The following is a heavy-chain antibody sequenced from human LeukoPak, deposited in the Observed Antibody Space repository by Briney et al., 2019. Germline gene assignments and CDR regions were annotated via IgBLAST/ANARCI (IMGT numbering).Heavy chain of an antibody. CDR3: ARDQAMVRGAIQDYYYYGMDV. CDR1: GFTFSSYG. D-gene: IGHD3-10*01. CDR2: IWYDGSNK. V-gene: IGHV3-33*01. Sequence: PGGSLRLSCAASGFTFSSYGMHWVRQAPGKGLEWVAVIWYDGSNKYYADSVKGRFTISRDNSKNTLYLQMNSLRAEDTAVYYCARDQAMVRGAIQDYYYYGMDVWGQGTTVTVSS. J-gene: IGHJ6*02.